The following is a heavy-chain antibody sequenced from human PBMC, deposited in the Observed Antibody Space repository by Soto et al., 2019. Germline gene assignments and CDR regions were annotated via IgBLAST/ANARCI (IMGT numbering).Heavy chain of an antibody. D-gene: IGHD6-6*01. V-gene: IGHV1-46*01. Sequence: GQGLEWMGIINPSGGSTSYAQKFQGRVTMTRDTSTSTVYMELSSLRSEDTAVYYCARDWRIAARPRGGLTIDYWGQGTLVTVSS. CDR3: ARDWRIAARPRGGLTIDY. J-gene: IGHJ4*02. CDR2: INPSGGST.